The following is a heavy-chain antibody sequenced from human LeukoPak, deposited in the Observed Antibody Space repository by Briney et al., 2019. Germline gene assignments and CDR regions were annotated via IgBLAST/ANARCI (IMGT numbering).Heavy chain of an antibody. Sequence: PGGSLRLSCAASGFTFSNYAMSWVRQAPGKGLEWVSTIGDNTHYADSVKGRFTISRDSSENTLYLQMNSLRAEDTAIYYCAKSMYNTDWGQGTLVTVSS. V-gene: IGHV3-23*01. CDR2: IGDNT. D-gene: IGHD1-14*01. CDR1: GFTFSNYA. J-gene: IGHJ4*02. CDR3: AKSMYNTD.